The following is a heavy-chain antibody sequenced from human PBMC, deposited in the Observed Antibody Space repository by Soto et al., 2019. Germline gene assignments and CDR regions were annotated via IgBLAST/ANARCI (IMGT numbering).Heavy chain of an antibody. J-gene: IGHJ4*02. CDR2: IWYDGSNK. CDR1: GFTFSNYG. CDR3: ARAISSRWYDY. D-gene: IGHD6-13*01. Sequence: QVQLVESGGGVVQPGRSLRLSCEASGFTFSNYGMHWVRQAPGKGLEWVAVIWYDGSNKYYADFVKGRFTISRDNSKNTLYLQMNSLRAEDTAVYYCARAISSRWYDYWGQGTLVTVSS. V-gene: IGHV3-33*01.